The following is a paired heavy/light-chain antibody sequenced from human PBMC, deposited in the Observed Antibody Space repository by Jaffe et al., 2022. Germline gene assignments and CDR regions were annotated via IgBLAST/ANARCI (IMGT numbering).Light chain of an antibody. V-gene: IGLV3-10*01. J-gene: IGLJ1*01. CDR3: YSSDSSGNHYV. CDR2: EDI. CDR1: ALPKKY. Sequence: SYELTQPPSVSVSPGQTARITCSGDALPKKYAYWYQQKSGQAPVLVIYEDIKRPSGIPERFSGSSSGTMATLTISGAQVADEADYYCYSSDSSGNHYVFGSGTKVTVL.
Heavy chain of an antibody. CDR3: TTNSSSRRVFDY. Sequence: EVQLVESGGGFVKPGGSLTLSCADSGFTFTNALMAWVRQAPGKGLEWVGHIKSQSDGGTTDYAAPVKGRFTISRDESKNTLYLQMNSLKTEDTAVYYCTTNSSSRRVFDYWGQGTLVTVSS. D-gene: IGHD6-6*01. V-gene: IGHV3-15*01. CDR1: GFTFTNAL. J-gene: IGHJ4*02. CDR2: IKSQSDGGTT.